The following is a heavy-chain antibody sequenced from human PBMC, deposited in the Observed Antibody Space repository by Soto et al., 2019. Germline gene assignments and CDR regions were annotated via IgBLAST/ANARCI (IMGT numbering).Heavy chain of an antibody. D-gene: IGHD2-15*01. CDR2: FDPEDGET. V-gene: IGHV1-24*01. CDR3: ATNLGLGYCRGGSCYIFDY. CDR1: GYTLTELS. J-gene: IGHJ4*02. Sequence: ASVKVSCKVSGYTLTELSMHWVRQAPGKGLEWMGGFDPEDGETIYAQKFQGRVTMTEDTSTDTAYMELSSLRSEDTAVYYCATNLGLGYCRGGSCYIFDYWGQGTLVSVSS.